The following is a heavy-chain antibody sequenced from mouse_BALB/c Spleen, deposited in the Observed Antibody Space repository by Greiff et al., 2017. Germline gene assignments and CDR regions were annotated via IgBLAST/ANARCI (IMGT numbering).Heavy chain of an antibody. CDR2: IDPANGNT. V-gene: IGHV14-3*02. Sequence: EVQLQQSGAELVKPGASVKLSCTASGFNIKDTYMHWVKQRPEQGLEWIGRIDPANGNTKYDPKFQGKATITADTSSNTAYLQLSSLTSEDTAVYYCVRGYANGSGAQAMDYWGQGTSVTVSS. D-gene: IGHD6-5*01. J-gene: IGHJ4*01. CDR1: GFNIKDTY. CDR3: VRGYANGSGAQAMDY.